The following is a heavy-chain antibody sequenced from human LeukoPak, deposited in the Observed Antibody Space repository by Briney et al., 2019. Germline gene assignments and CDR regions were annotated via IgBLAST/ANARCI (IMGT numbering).Heavy chain of an antibody. V-gene: IGHV4-31*03. J-gene: IGHJ6*02. CDR1: GGSISSGGYY. CDR2: IYYSGSI. CDR3: ARERAMVRGVIIIPYGMDV. Sequence: PSETLSLTCTVSGGSISSGGYYWSWIRQHPGKGLGWIGYIYYSGSIYYNPSLKSRVTISVDTSKNQFSLKLSSVTAADTAVYCCARERAMVRGVIIIPYGMDVWGQGTTVTVSS. D-gene: IGHD3-10*01.